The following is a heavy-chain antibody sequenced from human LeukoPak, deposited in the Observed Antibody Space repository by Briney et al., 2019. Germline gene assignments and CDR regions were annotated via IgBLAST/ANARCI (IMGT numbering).Heavy chain of an antibody. Sequence: GESLRISCKGSGSSFTSYWISWVRQMPGKGLEWMARIDPSDSYINYNPSFQGHVTISADKSINTAYLQWSSLKASDTAIYYCASRYASTWYNYWGQGTLVSVSA. CDR1: GSSFTSYW. CDR3: ASRYASTWYNY. J-gene: IGHJ4*02. CDR2: IDPSDSYI. D-gene: IGHD6-13*01. V-gene: IGHV5-10-1*01.